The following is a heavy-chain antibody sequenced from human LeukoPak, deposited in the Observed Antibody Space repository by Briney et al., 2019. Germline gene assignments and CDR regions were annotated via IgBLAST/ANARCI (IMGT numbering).Heavy chain of an antibody. J-gene: IGHJ4*02. CDR3: ARDPSAVAINTYG. Sequence: GGSLRLSCAASGFTVSNNYMNWVRQAPGKGLGWVSLIYSGGSTHYADSVKGRFTISRDSSRNTLYLQMNSLRVEDTAVYYCARDPSAVAINTYGWGQGTLVTVSS. D-gene: IGHD6-13*01. CDR2: IYSGGST. CDR1: GFTVSNNY. V-gene: IGHV3-66*01.